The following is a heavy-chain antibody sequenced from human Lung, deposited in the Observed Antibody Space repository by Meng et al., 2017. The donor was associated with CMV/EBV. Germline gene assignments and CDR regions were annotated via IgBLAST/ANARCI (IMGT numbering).Heavy chain of an antibody. J-gene: IGHJ4*02. D-gene: IGHD3-22*01. CDR2: IYYNGNT. V-gene: IGHV4-39*01. Sequence: SXTXSLXCTVSGASISSSSHYWGWIRQPPGKGLEWIGSIYYNGNTYYNPSLKSRVSISVDTSKNQFSLNLSSVTAADTAVYYCARHLSPYYDSSGYYFDSWXQGNXVTVSS. CDR1: GASISSSSHY. CDR3: ARHLSPYYDSSGYYFDS.